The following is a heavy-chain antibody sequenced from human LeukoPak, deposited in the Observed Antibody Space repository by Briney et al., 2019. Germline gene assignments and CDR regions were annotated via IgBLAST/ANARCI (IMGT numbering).Heavy chain of an antibody. CDR3: ARWGGSYYGEYNWFDP. D-gene: IGHD1-26*01. Sequence: GGSLRLSCTVSGFTVSSNSWSWVRQAPGKGLERVSFIYSGGNTHYSDSVKGRFTISRDNSKNTLYLQMNSLRAEDTAVYYCARWGGSYYGEYNWFDPWGQGTLVTVSS. CDR1: GFTVSSNS. J-gene: IGHJ5*02. CDR2: IYSGGNT. V-gene: IGHV3-66*01.